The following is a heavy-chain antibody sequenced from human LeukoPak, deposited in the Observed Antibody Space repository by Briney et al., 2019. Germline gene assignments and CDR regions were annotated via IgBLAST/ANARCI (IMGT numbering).Heavy chain of an antibody. D-gene: IGHD3-22*01. CDR3: ARATYYYDSSGYSPDY. Sequence: GGSLRLSCAASGFTFSSYSMNWVRQAPGKGLEWVSSISSSSSYIYYADSVKGRFTISRDNAKNSLYLQMNSLSAEDTAVYYCARATYYYDSSGYSPDYWGQGTLVTVSS. J-gene: IGHJ4*02. V-gene: IGHV3-21*01. CDR1: GFTFSSYS. CDR2: ISSSSSYI.